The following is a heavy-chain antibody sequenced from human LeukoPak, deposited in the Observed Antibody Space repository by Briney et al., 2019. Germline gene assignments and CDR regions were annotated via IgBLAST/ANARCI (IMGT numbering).Heavy chain of an antibody. J-gene: IGHJ4*02. CDR2: ISYDGSEQ. Sequence: GGSLRLSCAASGFTFSHYAMYWVRQAPGKGLEWVALISYDGSEQHYADSVKGRFTISRDNSKNTLYLQVNSLRAEDTAVYYCAKGGKWDVTPFDYWGQGTLVTVSS. CDR3: AKGGKWDVTPFDY. V-gene: IGHV3-30*04. D-gene: IGHD1-26*01. CDR1: GFTFSHYA.